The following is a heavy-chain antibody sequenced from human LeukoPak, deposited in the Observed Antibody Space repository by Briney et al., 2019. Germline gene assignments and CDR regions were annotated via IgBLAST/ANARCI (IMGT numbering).Heavy chain of an antibody. CDR1: GGSISTYY. V-gene: IGHV4-59*08. CDR2: IYYSGST. Sequence: SETLSLTCTVSGGSISTYYWNWIRQPPGKGLEWIGYIYYSGSTNYNPSLKSRVTISVDAPKNQFSLKLSSVTAADTAVYYCARAFGYSQFDYWGQGALVTVSS. CDR3: ARAFGYSQFDY. D-gene: IGHD5-18*01. J-gene: IGHJ4*02.